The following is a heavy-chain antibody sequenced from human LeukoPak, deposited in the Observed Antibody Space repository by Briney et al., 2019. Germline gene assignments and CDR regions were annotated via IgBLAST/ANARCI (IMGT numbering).Heavy chain of an antibody. CDR2: IYTSGST. J-gene: IGHJ4*02. D-gene: IGHD2-2*01. CDR1: GGSISSSSYY. V-gene: IGHV4-39*07. Sequence: PSETLSLTCTVSGGSISSSSYYWGWIRQPPGKGLEWIGRIYTSGSTNYNPSLKSRVTMSVDTSKNQFSLKLSSVTAADTAVYYCAREGVVGLLWGQGTLVTVSS. CDR3: AREGVVGLL.